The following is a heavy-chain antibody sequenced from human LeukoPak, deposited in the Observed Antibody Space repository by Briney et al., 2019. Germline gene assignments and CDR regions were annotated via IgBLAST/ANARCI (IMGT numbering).Heavy chain of an antibody. J-gene: IGHJ6*03. CDR2: IRDDGSIK. Sequence: GGPLRLSCAASGLTFSSYGMHWVRQAPGKGLEWVAFIRDDGSIKYYADSLKGQFTVSRDNSKNTLYLQMNSLRAEDTAVYYCAKTTTTLHHYYYYMDVWGKGTTVTVSS. D-gene: IGHD1-1*01. CDR1: GLTFSSYG. V-gene: IGHV3-30*02. CDR3: AKTTTTLHHYYYYMDV.